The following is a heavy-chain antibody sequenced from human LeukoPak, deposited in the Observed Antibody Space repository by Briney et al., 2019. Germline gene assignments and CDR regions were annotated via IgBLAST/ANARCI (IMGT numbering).Heavy chain of an antibody. J-gene: IGHJ4*02. V-gene: IGHV3-23*01. CDR1: GFTFSSYG. CDR3: AKDLNDCWAVDH. D-gene: IGHD2-21*01. Sequence: GGSLTLSCAASGFTFSSYGMRWVRQAPGKGLEWVALICDGGDTDFADSLKGRLKIPRDNSKKKLYLQMKSLTADDTALYYCAKDLNDCWAVDHWGGGSLL. CDR2: ICDGGDT.